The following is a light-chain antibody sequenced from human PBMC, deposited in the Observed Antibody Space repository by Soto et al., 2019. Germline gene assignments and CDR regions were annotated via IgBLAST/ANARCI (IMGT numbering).Light chain of an antibody. Sequence: QSALTQPPSVSGSPGQSVTISCTGTSSDVGSYNRVSWFQQPPGTAPKVLIYEVRNRPSGVPDRFSGSKSGNTASLTISGLQPEDEADYYCTSYTTTSTFVFGGGTKLTVL. J-gene: IGLJ2*01. CDR2: EVR. V-gene: IGLV2-18*02. CDR3: TSYTTTSTFV. CDR1: SSDVGSYNR.